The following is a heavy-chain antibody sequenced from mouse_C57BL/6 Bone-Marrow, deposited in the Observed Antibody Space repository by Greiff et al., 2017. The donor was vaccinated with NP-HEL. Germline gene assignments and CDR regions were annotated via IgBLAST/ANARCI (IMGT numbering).Heavy chain of an antibody. CDR2: IYPRSGNT. J-gene: IGHJ2*01. V-gene: IGHV1-81*01. Sequence: VKLVESGAELARPGASVKLSCKASGYTFTSYGISWVKQRTGQGLEWIGEIYPRSGNTYYNEKFKGKATLTADKSSSTAYMELRSLTSEDSAVYFCALLRVYYFDYWGQGTTLTVSS. CDR1: GYTFTSYG. CDR3: ALLRVYYFDY. D-gene: IGHD1-1*01.